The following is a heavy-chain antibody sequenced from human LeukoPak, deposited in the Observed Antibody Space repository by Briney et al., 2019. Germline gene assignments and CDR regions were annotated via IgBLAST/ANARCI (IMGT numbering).Heavy chain of an antibody. V-gene: IGHV4-30-4*01. Sequence: SETLSLTCTVSVGSISSGDYYWSWIRQPPGKGLEWIGYIYYSGSTYYNPSLKSRATISVDTSKNQFSLKLSSVTAADTAVYHCARARGYGDFDFWGQGTLVTVSS. CDR1: VGSISSGDYY. CDR3: ARARGYGDFDF. J-gene: IGHJ4*02. D-gene: IGHD4-17*01. CDR2: IYYSGST.